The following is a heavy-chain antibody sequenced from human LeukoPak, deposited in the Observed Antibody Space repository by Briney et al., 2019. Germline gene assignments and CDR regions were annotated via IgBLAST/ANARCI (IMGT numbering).Heavy chain of an antibody. CDR1: GFTVSSNY. D-gene: IGHD2-15*01. V-gene: IGHV3-53*01. Sequence: GGSLRLSCAASGFTVSSNYMSWVRQAPGKGLEWVSVIYSGGSTYYADSVKGRFTISRDNSKNTLYLQMNSLRAEDTAVYYCARGRYCSGGSCGDAFDIWGQGTMVTVSS. J-gene: IGHJ3*02. CDR2: IYSGGST. CDR3: ARGRYCSGGSCGDAFDI.